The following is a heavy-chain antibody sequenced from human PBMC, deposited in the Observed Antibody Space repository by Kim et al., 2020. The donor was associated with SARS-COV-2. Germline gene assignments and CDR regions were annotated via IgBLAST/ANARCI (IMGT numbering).Heavy chain of an antibody. CDR1: GFTFSSYS. CDR3: ARSVWSRAGSSDAFDI. D-gene: IGHD3-16*01. V-gene: IGHV3-21*01. Sequence: GGSLRLSCAASGFTFSSYSMNWVRQAPGKGLEWVSSISSSSSYIYYADSVKGRFTISRDNAKNSLYLQMNSLRAEDTAVYYCARSVWSRAGSSDAFDIWGQGTMVTVSS. CDR2: ISSSSSYI. J-gene: IGHJ3*02.